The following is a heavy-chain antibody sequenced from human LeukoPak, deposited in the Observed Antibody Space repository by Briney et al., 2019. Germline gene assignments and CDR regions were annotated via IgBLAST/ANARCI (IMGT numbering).Heavy chain of an antibody. Sequence: PSETLSLTCAVYGGSFSGYYCSWSRQSPGQGLDLIGEINHSGSTNYNPSLKSRVTISVDTSKNQFSLKLSSVTAADTAVYYCARDLYGGNSHFDYWGQGTLVTVSS. CDR3: ARDLYGGNSHFDY. CDR2: INHSGST. CDR1: GGSFSGYY. J-gene: IGHJ4*02. D-gene: IGHD4-23*01. V-gene: IGHV4-34*01.